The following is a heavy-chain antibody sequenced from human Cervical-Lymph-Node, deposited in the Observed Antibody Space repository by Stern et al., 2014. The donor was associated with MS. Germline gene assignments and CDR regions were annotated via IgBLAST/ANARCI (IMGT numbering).Heavy chain of an antibody. J-gene: IGHJ3*02. CDR2: IDWGGNK. Sequence: QVTLRESGPALVKPTQTLTLTCTFSGFSLSTSGMRVSWIRQPPGRALEWLARIDWGGNKYSHPFPETSLTISKDSSKNLVVLTMTNMDPVDTATYYCTRIQAGGGAFDIWGQGTMVTVSS. CDR1: GFSLSTSGMR. V-gene: IGHV2-70*15. D-gene: IGHD2-8*02. CDR3: TRIQAGGGAFDI.